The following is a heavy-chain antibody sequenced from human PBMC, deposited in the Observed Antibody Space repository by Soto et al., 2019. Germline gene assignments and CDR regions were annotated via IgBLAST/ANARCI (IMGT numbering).Heavy chain of an antibody. J-gene: IGHJ6*02. CDR1: EYNFSTYW. Sequence: GASLKISCKGSEYNFSTYWIAWVRQMPGKGLEWMGIIYPGDSDTRYSPSFQGQVTISADKSISTAHLQWSSLKASDTAMYYCATWNAVAGTYYYGMDVWGQGTTVTVSS. CDR3: ATWNAVAGTYYYGMDV. CDR2: IYPGDSDT. V-gene: IGHV5-51*01. D-gene: IGHD6-19*01.